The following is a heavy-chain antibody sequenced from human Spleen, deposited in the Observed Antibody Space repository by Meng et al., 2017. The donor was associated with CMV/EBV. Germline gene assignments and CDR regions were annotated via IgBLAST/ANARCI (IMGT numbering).Heavy chain of an antibody. CDR3: ARPRLIALRFREPDAFDI. CDR1: GGSISSGGYY. J-gene: IGHJ3*02. V-gene: IGHV4-39*07. Sequence: SETLSLTCTVSGGSISSGGYYWGWIRQPPGKGLEWIGNLYYSGSTYYNPSLKSRVTISVDTSKNQFSLRLSSVTAADTAVYYCARPRLIALRFREPDAFDIWGQGTMVTVSS. D-gene: IGHD6-13*01. CDR2: LYYSGST.